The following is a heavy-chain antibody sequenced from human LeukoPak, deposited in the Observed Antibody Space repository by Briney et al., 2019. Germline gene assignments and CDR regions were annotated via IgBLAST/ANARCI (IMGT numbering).Heavy chain of an antibody. V-gene: IGHV1-46*01. CDR3: ARDGVGGLDYYYYYMDV. D-gene: IGHD3-3*01. Sequence: ASVKVSCKAFGYTFTSNYMHWVRQAPGQGPEWMGVISPSGGSTTYAQKFQGRVTITADKSTSTAYMELSSLRSEDTAVYYCARDGVGGLDYYYYYMDVWGKGTTVTVSS. J-gene: IGHJ6*03. CDR1: GYTFTSNY. CDR2: ISPSGGST.